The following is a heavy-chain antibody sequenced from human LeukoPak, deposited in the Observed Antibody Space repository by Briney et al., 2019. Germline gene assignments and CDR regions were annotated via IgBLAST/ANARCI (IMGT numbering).Heavy chain of an antibody. Sequence: ASVKVPCKASGYTFTGYYMHWVRQAPGQGLEWMGRINPNSGGTNYAQKFQGRVTMTRDTSISTAYMELSRLRSDDTAAYYCAREVGDGYNFDYWGQGTLVTVSS. CDR3: AREVGDGYNFDY. D-gene: IGHD5-24*01. V-gene: IGHV1-2*06. J-gene: IGHJ4*02. CDR2: INPNSGGT. CDR1: GYTFTGYY.